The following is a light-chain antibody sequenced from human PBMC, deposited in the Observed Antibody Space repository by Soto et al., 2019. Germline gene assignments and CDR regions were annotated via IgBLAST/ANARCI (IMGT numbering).Light chain of an antibody. V-gene: IGKV1-5*03. CDR2: KAS. CDR3: QQYDGYSRT. J-gene: IGKJ2*01. CDR1: QSVSTW. Sequence: EIQMTQSPSTLSASVGDRVTITCRASQSVSTWLAWYQQKPGKAPKLLIYKASSLESGVPSRFSGSGSGTEFTLTISSLQPDDFATYYCQQYDGYSRTFGQGTKLEIK.